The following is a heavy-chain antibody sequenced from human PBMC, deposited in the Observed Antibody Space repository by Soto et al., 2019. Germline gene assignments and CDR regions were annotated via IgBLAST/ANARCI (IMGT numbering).Heavy chain of an antibody. V-gene: IGHV4-59*01. J-gene: IGHJ4*02. CDR2: IYHSGLT. CDR1: GASITTYY. Sequence: SETLSLTCTVSGASITTYYWSWIRQAPGKGLEWIGNIYHSGLTDYNTSLRSRVTVSMDTSKNQFSLTLRSVTAADTAIYYCARDSSGWYTYWGPGTLVTVSS. CDR3: ARDSSGWYTY. D-gene: IGHD6-19*01.